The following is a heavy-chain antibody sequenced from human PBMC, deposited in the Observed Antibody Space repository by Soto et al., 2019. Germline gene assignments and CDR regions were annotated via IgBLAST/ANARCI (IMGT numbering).Heavy chain of an antibody. D-gene: IGHD6-13*01. J-gene: IGHJ4*02. Sequence: SSETLSLTCAISGDSVSSNSAAWNWIRQSPSRGLEWLGRTYYRSKWYNDYAVSVKSRITINLDTSKSQFSLQLNSVTPEDTAVYYCARANPGDSSSWYDYWGQGTLVTVSS. CDR3: ARANPGDSSSWYDY. CDR2: TYYRSKWYN. CDR1: GDSVSSNSAA. V-gene: IGHV6-1*01.